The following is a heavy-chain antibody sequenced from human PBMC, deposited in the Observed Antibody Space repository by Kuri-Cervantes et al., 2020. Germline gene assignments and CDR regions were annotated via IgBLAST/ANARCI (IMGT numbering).Heavy chain of an antibody. CDR2: IYSGGST. V-gene: IGHV3-66*01. D-gene: IGHD6-13*01. J-gene: IGHJ4*02. CDR1: GFTVSSNY. Sequence: GGSLRLSCAASGFTVSSNYMSWVRQAPGKGLEWVSVIYSGGSTYYADSVKGRFTIFRDNSKNTLYLKMNSLRAEDTAVYYCASGWGYSRSWGLFDYCGQGTLVTASS. CDR3: ASGWGYSRSWGLFDY.